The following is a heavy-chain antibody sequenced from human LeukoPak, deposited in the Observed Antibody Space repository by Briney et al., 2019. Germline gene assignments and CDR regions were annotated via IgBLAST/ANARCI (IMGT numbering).Heavy chain of an antibody. Sequence: SETLSLTCAVYGGSFSGYYWSWIRQPPGKGLEWIGEINHSGSTNYNPSLKSRVTISVDTSKNQFSLKLSSVTAADTAVYYCARREIKYDFWSGYYPAFDYWGQGTLVTVSS. CDR1: GGSFSGYY. J-gene: IGHJ4*02. V-gene: IGHV4-34*01. CDR2: INHSGST. CDR3: ARREIKYDFWSGYYPAFDY. D-gene: IGHD3-3*01.